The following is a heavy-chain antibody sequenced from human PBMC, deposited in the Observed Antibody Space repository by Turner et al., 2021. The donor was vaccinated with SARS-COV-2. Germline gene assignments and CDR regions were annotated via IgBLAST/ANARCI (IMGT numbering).Heavy chain of an antibody. D-gene: IGHD6-6*01. V-gene: IGHV1-2*02. CDR2: INPNSGGT. Sequence: QVQLVQSGAEVKKPGASVKVSCMASGYTFTGYSMHWVRQAPGQGLEWMGWINPNSGGTNYAQKFQGRVTMTRDTSISTAYMDLSRLRSDDTAVYYCAREGAPVSSSSRVWFDPWGQGTLVTVSS. CDR3: AREGAPVSSSSRVWFDP. CDR1: GYTFTGYS. J-gene: IGHJ5*02.